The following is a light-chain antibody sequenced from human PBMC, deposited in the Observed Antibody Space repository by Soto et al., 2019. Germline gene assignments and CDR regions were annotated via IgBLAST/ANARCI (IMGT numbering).Light chain of an antibody. CDR3: QQYQSWPRTVT. CDR1: QSVTRN. CDR2: GAS. V-gene: IGKV3-15*01. Sequence: DIVMTQSPATLSVSPGERATLSCRASQSVTRNLAWYQQKPGQAPRLLIYGASTRATGVPARFSGSGSGTEFTLTLTSLQSEALAVYFCQQYQSWPRTVTFGRGTRVEIK. J-gene: IGKJ4*02.